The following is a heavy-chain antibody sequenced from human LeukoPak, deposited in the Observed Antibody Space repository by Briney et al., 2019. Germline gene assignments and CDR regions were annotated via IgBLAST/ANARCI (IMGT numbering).Heavy chain of an antibody. D-gene: IGHD3-22*01. Sequence: SETLSLTCAVYGGSFSGYYWSWIRQPPGKGLEWIGEINHSGSTNYNPCLKSRVTISVDTSKNQFSLKLSSVTAAETAVYYCARKARYYDSSGYYPYNWFDPWGQGTLVTVYS. CDR3: ARKARYYDSSGYYPYNWFDP. V-gene: IGHV4-34*01. CDR2: INHSGST. CDR1: GGSFSGYY. J-gene: IGHJ5*02.